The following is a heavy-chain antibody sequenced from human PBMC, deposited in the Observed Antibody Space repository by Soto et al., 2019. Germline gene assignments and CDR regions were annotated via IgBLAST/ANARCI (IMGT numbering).Heavy chain of an antibody. Sequence: PGGSLRLSCAASGFTFWSYVVGWVRQAPGKGLEWVSAISGSGSSTYYADSVKGRFTISRDNSENTLYLQMNSLRAEDTAVYYCARERGAPSGESYYYYYYGMDVWGQGTTVTVSS. V-gene: IGHV3-23*01. CDR1: GFTFWSYV. D-gene: IGHD7-27*01. CDR2: ISGSGSST. CDR3: ARERGAPSGESYYYYYYGMDV. J-gene: IGHJ6*02.